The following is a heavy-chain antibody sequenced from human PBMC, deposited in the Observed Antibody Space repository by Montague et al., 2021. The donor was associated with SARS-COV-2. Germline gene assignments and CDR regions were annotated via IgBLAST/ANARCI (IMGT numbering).Heavy chain of an antibody. CDR2: INHSGST. CDR1: GGSVSDYY. J-gene: IGHJ5*02. Sequence: SETLSLTCAGYGGSVSDYYWSWIHQPPGKGLEWIGEINHSGSTNYNPSLKSRVTTSVDTSKNQFSLKLTSVTAADTAVYYCARGPRITMIVVVITDIWFDPWGQGTLVTVSS. D-gene: IGHD3-22*01. CDR3: ARGPRITMIVVVITDIWFDP. V-gene: IGHV4-34*01.